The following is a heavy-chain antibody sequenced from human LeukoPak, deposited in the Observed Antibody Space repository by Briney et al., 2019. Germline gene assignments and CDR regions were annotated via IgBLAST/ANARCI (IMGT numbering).Heavy chain of an antibody. Sequence: PGGSLRLSCAASGFTFSSYGMHWVRQAPGKGLEWVSSISSSSSYIYYADSVKGRFTISRDNAKNSLYLQMNSLRAEDTAVYYCARDIWVPYPHPITAAGTGADYWGQGTLVTVSS. CDR3: ARDIWVPYPHPITAAGTGADY. V-gene: IGHV3-21*01. CDR2: ISSSSSYI. D-gene: IGHD6-13*01. CDR1: GFTFSSYG. J-gene: IGHJ4*02.